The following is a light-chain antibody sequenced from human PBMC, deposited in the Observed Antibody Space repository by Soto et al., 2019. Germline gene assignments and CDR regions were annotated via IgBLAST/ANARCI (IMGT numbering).Light chain of an antibody. J-gene: IGKJ1*01. CDR2: DAS. CDR1: QSVSSY. Sequence: EIVLTQSPATLSLSPGERATLSCRASQSVSSYLAWYQQKPGQAPRLLIYDASNRATGIPARFSGSGSGTDFTPTISSLEPDDFAVYYCQQRSNWPPWTFGQGTKVEIK. V-gene: IGKV3-11*01. CDR3: QQRSNWPPWT.